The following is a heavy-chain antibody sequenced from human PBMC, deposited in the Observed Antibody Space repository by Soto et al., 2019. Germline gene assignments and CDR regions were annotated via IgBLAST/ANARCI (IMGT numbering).Heavy chain of an antibody. D-gene: IGHD4-4*01. CDR2: IKQDGNEK. J-gene: IGHJ6*02. CDR1: GFTFSRYW. CDR3: ARGCSDSTYPCEHYGMDV. Sequence: EVQLVESGGGLVQPGGSLRLSCAASGFTFSRYWMSWVRQAPGKGLEWVADIKQDGNEKYYVDSVKGQFTISRDNAKNSLYLQMNSLRAEDMAVYYCARGCSDSTYPCEHYGMDVWGQGTTVTVSS. V-gene: IGHV3-7*01.